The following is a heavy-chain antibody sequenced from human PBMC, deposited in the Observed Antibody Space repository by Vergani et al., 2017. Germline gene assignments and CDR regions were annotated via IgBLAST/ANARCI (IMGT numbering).Heavy chain of an antibody. J-gene: IGHJ6*03. D-gene: IGHD4-17*01. CDR3: ARLTQGDTVIYYYYYYMDV. Sequence: QVQLQESGPGLVKPSQTLSLTCAVYGGSFSGYYWSWIRQPPGKGLEWIGEINHSGSTNYNPSLKSRVTISIDTSKNQFSLNLSSVTAADTAVYYCARLTQGDTVIYYYYYYMDVWDKGTTVTVSS. V-gene: IGHV4-34*09. CDR2: INHSGST. CDR1: GGSFSGYY.